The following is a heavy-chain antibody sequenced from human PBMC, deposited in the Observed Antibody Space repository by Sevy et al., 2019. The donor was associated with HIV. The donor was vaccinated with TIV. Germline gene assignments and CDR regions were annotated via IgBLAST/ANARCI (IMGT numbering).Heavy chain of an antibody. Sequence: GGSLRLSCAASGFTFDDYTMHWVRQAPGKGLEWVSLISWDGGSTYYADSVKGRFTISRDNSKNSLYLQMNRLRTEDTALYYCAKDLGRLFAAAGFDYWGQGTLVTVSS. CDR2: ISWDGGST. V-gene: IGHV3-43*01. D-gene: IGHD6-13*01. CDR1: GFTFDDYT. J-gene: IGHJ4*02. CDR3: AKDLGRLFAAAGFDY.